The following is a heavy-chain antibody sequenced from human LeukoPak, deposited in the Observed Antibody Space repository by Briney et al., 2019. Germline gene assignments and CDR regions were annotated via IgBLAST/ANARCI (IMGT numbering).Heavy chain of an antibody. D-gene: IGHD3-22*01. CDR2: ISSSGSTI. CDR3: ARVKSSYYYDSSGYT. CDR1: GGSISSYY. Sequence: LSLTCTVSGGSISSYYWSWIRQAPGKGLEWVSYISSSGSTIYYADSVKGRFTISRDNAKNSLYLQMNSLRAEDTAVYYCARVKSSYYYDSSGYTWGQGTLVTVSS. V-gene: IGHV3-11*04. J-gene: IGHJ4*02.